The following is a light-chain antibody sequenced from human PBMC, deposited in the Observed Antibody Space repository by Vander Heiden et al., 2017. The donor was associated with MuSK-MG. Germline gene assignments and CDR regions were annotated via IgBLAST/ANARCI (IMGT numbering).Light chain of an antibody. CDR3: QQYGSSPGT. CDR1: QSVVGNY. CDR2: GAS. V-gene: IGKV3-20*01. Sequence: ELVLTQSPGTLSLSPGERGTLYCRASQSVVGNYLAWYQQKPGQAPRLLIYGASSRATGIPDRFSGSGSGTDFTLTISRLEPADFAVYYCQQYGSSPGTFGGGTMVEIK. J-gene: IGKJ4*01.